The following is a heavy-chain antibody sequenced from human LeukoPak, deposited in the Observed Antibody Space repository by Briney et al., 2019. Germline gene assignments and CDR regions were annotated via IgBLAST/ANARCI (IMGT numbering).Heavy chain of an antibody. V-gene: IGHV3-30*03. CDR1: GFTFSSYG. J-gene: IGHJ4*02. Sequence: GGSLRLSCAASGFTFSSYGMHWVRQAPGKGPEWVAVISYDGSNKYYADSVKGRFTISRDNSKNTLYLQMNSLRAEDTAVYYCAGDSSGYYYFDYWGQGTLVTVSS. CDR2: ISYDGSNK. CDR3: AGDSSGYYYFDY. D-gene: IGHD3-22*01.